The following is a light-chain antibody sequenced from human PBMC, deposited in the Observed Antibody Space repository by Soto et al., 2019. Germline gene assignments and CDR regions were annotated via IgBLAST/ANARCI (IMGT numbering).Light chain of an antibody. CDR2: LGS. J-gene: IGKJ1*01. CDR1: QSLLHTDGYNY. Sequence: DTVMTQSPLSLPVTPGEPASISCWSSQSLLHTDGYNYLDWYFQTPGQSPQLLIYLGSYRASGVPDRFSGSGSRTDFTLKISRVEAEDVGVYYCMQALQTPPTFGQGTKLEI. CDR3: MQALQTPPT. V-gene: IGKV2-28*01.